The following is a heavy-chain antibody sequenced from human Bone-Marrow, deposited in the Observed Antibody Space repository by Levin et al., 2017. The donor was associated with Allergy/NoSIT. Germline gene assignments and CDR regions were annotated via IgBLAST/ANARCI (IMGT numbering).Heavy chain of an antibody. CDR1: GYTFTSYA. D-gene: IGHD3-10*01. Sequence: RGESLKISCKASGYTFTSYAMNWVRQAPGQGLEWMGWINTNTGNPTYAQGFTGRFVFSLDTSVSTAYLQISSLKAEDTAVYYCARDPAGADFGWFDPWGQGTLVTVSS. J-gene: IGHJ5*02. CDR2: INTNTGNP. CDR3: ARDPAGADFGWFDP. V-gene: IGHV7-4-1*02.